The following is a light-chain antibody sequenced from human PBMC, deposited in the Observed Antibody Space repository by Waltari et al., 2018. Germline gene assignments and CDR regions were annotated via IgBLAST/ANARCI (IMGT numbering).Light chain of an antibody. V-gene: IGKV2-28*01. CDR2: LGS. J-gene: IGKJ1*01. CDR3: MQALQTPRET. Sequence: IVMTQSPLSLAVTPGEPASISCRSSQSLQHINGEHYLDWFLQTPGQSPQLLIYLGSNRASGVPDRFSGSGSGTDFTLKISRVEAEDVGVYYCMQALQTPRETVGQGTKVEIK. CDR1: QSLQHINGEHY.